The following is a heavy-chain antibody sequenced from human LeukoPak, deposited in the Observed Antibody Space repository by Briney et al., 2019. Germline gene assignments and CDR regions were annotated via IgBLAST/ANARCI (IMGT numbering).Heavy chain of an antibody. Sequence: SETLSLTCTVSGGSISSSSYYWGWIRQPPGKGLEWIGSIYYSGSTYYNPSLKSRVTISVDTSKNQFSLKLSSVTSADTAVYYCARRVVGATTDWGQGTLVTVSS. CDR2: IYYSGST. D-gene: IGHD1-26*01. CDR1: GGSISSSSYY. CDR3: ARRVVGATTD. V-gene: IGHV4-39*01. J-gene: IGHJ4*02.